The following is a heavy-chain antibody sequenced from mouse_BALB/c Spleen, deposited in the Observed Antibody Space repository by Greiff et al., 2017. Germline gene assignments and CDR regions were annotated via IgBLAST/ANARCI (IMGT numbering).Heavy chain of an antibody. CDR3: ARDGYDPYWYFDV. Sequence: VQLQQSGPQLVRPGASVKISCKASGYSFTSYWMHWVKQRPGQGLEWIGMIDPSDSETRLNQKFKDKATLTVDKSSSTAYMQLSSPTSEDSAVYYCARDGYDPYWYFDVWGAGTTVTVSS. J-gene: IGHJ1*01. CDR1: GYSFTSYW. CDR2: IDPSDSET. D-gene: IGHD2-2*01. V-gene: IGHV1S127*01.